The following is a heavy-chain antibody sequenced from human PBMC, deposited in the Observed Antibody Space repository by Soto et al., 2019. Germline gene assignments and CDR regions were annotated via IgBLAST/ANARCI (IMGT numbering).Heavy chain of an antibody. J-gene: IGHJ4*02. D-gene: IGHD2-21*02. CDR3: ARSIVVVTAADY. V-gene: IGHV1-3*01. Sequence: ASVKVSCKASGYTFTSYAMHWVRQAPGQRLEWMGWINAGNGNTKYSQKFQGRVTITRDTSASTAYMELSSLRSEDAAVYYCARSIVVVTAADYWGQGTLVTVSS. CDR1: GYTFTSYA. CDR2: INAGNGNT.